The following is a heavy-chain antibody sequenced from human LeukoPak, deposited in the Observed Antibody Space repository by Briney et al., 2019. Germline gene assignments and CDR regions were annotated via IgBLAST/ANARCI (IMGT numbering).Heavy chain of an antibody. CDR3: AGYDVGATRFDS. J-gene: IGHJ4*02. CDR1: GGSIRSYY. CDR2: IYSSGST. Sequence: SETLSLTCSVSGGSIRSYYWSWIRKPPGKGLEWIGYIYSSGSTNYSPSLKSRVTMSVDTSKSQFSLKLSSVTAADTAVYYCAGYDVGATRFDSWGQGTLVTVSS. D-gene: IGHD1-26*01. V-gene: IGHV4-4*09.